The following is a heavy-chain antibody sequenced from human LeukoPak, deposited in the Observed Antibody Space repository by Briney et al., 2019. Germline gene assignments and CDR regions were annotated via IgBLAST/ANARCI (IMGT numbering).Heavy chain of an antibody. D-gene: IGHD4-17*01. J-gene: IGHJ6*02. CDR2: ISAYNGNT. V-gene: IGHV1-18*01. CDR1: GYTFTSYG. Sequence: GASVTVSCTASGYTFTSYGISWVRQAPGQGLEWMGWISAYNGNTNYAQKLQGRVTMTTDTSTSTAYMELRSLRSDDTAVYYCASTGDYGDYYYYGMDVWGQGTTVTVSS. CDR3: ASTGDYGDYYYYGMDV.